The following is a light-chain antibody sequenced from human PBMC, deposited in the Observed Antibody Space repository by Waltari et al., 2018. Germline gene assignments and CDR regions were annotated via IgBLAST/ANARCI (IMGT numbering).Light chain of an antibody. CDR1: SRDVGPGDR. Sequence: QSALTQPPSVSGSPRQSVTISCPGTSRDVGPGDRFSWYHWPPGTAPKLLIYEVSKRPSGVHDRFSGSRSGNTASLTISGLQAEDEADYYCSSYTISSTFVFGGGTRLTVL. CDR3: SSYTISSTFV. V-gene: IGLV2-18*02. CDR2: EVS. J-gene: IGLJ2*01.